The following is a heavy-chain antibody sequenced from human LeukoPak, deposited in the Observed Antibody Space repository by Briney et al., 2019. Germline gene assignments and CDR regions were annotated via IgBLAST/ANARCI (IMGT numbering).Heavy chain of an antibody. J-gene: IGHJ4*02. D-gene: IGHD3-9*01. Sequence: GASVKVSCKVSGYTLTELSMLWVRQAPGNGLEWRGGFDPEDGETIYAQKFQGRVTMTEDTSTDTAYMELSSLRSEDTAVYYCATDPTELRYFDWLLYVYWGQGTLVTVSS. CDR2: FDPEDGET. CDR3: ATDPTELRYFDWLLYVY. CDR1: GYTLTELS. V-gene: IGHV1-24*01.